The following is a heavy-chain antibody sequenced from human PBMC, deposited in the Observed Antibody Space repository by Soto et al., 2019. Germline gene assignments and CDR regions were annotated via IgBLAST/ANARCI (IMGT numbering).Heavy chain of an antibody. Sequence: EVQLMESGGGLVQPGGSLRLSCAASGFTFSSYWMSWVRQAPGKGLEWVANIKQDGSEKYYVDSVKGRFTISRDNAKNSLYLQMNSLRAEDTAVYYCARVVVVAATPWAFDYWGQGTLVTVSS. V-gene: IGHV3-7*01. J-gene: IGHJ4*02. CDR3: ARVVVVAATPWAFDY. D-gene: IGHD2-15*01. CDR1: GFTFSSYW. CDR2: IKQDGSEK.